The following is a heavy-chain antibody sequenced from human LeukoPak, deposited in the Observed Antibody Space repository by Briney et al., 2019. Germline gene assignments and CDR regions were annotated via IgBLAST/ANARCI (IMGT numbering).Heavy chain of an antibody. CDR3: ARVRDYGGYAPPFDY. Sequence: GGSLRLSSAASGVTLSPDTMNCVREAPGKGLESGSSISSSSTNLDYEDSLKGRFTISRDTAKTSLYLQMNSLRAEDTAVYYCARVRDYGGYAPPFDYWGQGTLVTVSS. V-gene: IGHV3-21*01. J-gene: IGHJ4*02. CDR2: ISSSSTNL. D-gene: IGHD4-17*01. CDR1: GVTLSPDT.